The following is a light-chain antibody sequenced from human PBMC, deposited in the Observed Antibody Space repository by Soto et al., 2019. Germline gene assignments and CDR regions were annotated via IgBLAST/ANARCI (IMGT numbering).Light chain of an antibody. CDR3: QQFSSYPLT. CDR1: QSIGNK. Sequence: EIVMTHTLATLFVSRVERATLSCRASQSIGNKLAWYQQKPGKAPRLLIYDTSTRATGIPARFSGSGSGTEFTLTISRLEPEDFAVYYCQQFSSYPLTFGGGTKVDI. V-gene: IGKV3-15*01. CDR2: DTS. J-gene: IGKJ4*01.